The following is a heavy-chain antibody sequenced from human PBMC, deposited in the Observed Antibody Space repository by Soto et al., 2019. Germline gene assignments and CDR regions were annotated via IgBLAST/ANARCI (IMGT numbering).Heavy chain of an antibody. J-gene: IGHJ6*02. V-gene: IGHV1-46*03. CDR2: INPSGGST. CDR3: ARANFYDKSGFHYWSYYYGMDV. CDR1: GYTLTSYY. D-gene: IGHD3-22*01. Sequence: ASVKVSCKASGYTLTSYYMHWVRQAPGQGLEWLGLINPSGGSTSYAQKFQGRVTMTRDTSTNTVYMELSSLKSEDTAVYFCARANFYDKSGFHYWSYYYGMDVWGQGTTVTVSS.